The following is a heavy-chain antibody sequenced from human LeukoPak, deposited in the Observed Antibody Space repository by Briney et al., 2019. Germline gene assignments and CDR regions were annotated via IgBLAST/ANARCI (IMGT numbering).Heavy chain of an antibody. CDR2: MRGDGGDI. D-gene: IGHD4-17*01. Sequence: GGSLRLSCTGSGFIFSGYGMVWVRQAPGKGLEWVSAMRGDGGDIRYTDSVKGRFTISRDDSKNTLYLQMNSLRAEDTAVYYCANDPNGDYIGAFDFWGQGTMVTVS. V-gene: IGHV3-23*01. CDR1: GFIFSGYG. CDR3: ANDPNGDYIGAFDF. J-gene: IGHJ3*01.